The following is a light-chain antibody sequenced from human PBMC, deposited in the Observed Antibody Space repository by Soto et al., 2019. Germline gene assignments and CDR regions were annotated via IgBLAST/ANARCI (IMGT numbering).Light chain of an antibody. J-gene: IGKJ5*01. Sequence: AIRMTQSPSSLSASTGDRVTITRRASQGISSYLAWYQQKPGKAPKLLIYAASTLQSGVPSRFSGSGSGTDFTLAINSLQPEDFATYYCQQSSRTPITFGQGTRLEIK. V-gene: IGKV1-8*01. CDR2: AAS. CDR3: QQSSRTPIT. CDR1: QGISSY.